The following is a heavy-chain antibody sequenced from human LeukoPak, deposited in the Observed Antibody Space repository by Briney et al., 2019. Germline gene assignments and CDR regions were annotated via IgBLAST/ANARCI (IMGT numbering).Heavy chain of an antibody. V-gene: IGHV4-34*01. CDR3: ARGRGDGYNSMSYFGY. D-gene: IGHD5-12*01. Sequence: SETLSLTCAVYGGSFSGYYWNWIRQPPGKGLEWIGEINHSGSTNYNPSLKSRVTISVDTSKNQFSLKLSSVTAADTAVYYCARGRGDGYNSMSYFGYWGQGTLVTVSS. J-gene: IGHJ4*02. CDR2: INHSGST. CDR1: GGSFSGYY.